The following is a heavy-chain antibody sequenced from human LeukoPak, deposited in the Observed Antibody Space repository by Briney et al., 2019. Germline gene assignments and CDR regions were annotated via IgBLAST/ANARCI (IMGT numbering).Heavy chain of an antibody. CDR2: INHSGST. Sequence: SQTLSLTCTVSGGSISSGGYSWSWIRQPPGKGLEWIGEINHSGSTNYNPSLKSRVTISVDTSKNQFSLKLSSVTAADTAVYYCARSLDTAMVAMEYYFDYWGQGTLVTVSS. CDR1: GGSISSGGYS. J-gene: IGHJ4*02. D-gene: IGHD5-18*01. V-gene: IGHV4-30-2*01. CDR3: ARSLDTAMVAMEYYFDY.